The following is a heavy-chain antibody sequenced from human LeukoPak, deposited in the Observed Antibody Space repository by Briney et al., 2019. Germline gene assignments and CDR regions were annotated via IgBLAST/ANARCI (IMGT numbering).Heavy chain of an antibody. CDR3: AKDRTMIASDGMDV. CDR2: ISWNSGSI. V-gene: IGHV3-9*01. D-gene: IGHD3-22*01. Sequence: PGRSLRFSCAASGFTFDDYAMHWVRQAPGKGLEWVSGISWNSGSIGYADSVKGRFTISRDNAKNSLYLQMNSLRAEDTALYYCAKDRTMIASDGMDVWGQGTTVTVSS. J-gene: IGHJ6*02. CDR1: GFTFDDYA.